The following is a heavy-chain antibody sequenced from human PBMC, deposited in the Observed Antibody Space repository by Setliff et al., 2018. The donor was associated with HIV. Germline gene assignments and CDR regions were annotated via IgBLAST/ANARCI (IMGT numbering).Heavy chain of an antibody. J-gene: IGHJ6*03. D-gene: IGHD3-10*01. CDR3: ARDRRGYYYGSGSCYMDV. Sequence: PSETLSLTCTVSGDSISSYYWSWIRQPPGKGLEWIGYIYTSGITDYNPSLKSRVTISGDTSKNQFSLKLSSVTAADTAVYYCARDRRGYYYGSGSCYMDVWGTGTTVTVPS. CDR1: GDSISSYY. V-gene: IGHV4-4*08. CDR2: IYTSGIT.